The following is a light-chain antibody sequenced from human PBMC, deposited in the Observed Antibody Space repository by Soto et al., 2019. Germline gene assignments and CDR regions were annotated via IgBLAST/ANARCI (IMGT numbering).Light chain of an antibody. Sequence: EIVLTQSPGTLSLSPGERATLSCRASQSVSSSYLAWYQQKPGQAPRLLIYGASSRATGIPDRFSGSGSGTDVTLTISRLETEDFAVYYCQQYGSSPFTFGPGTKVAIK. V-gene: IGKV3-20*01. CDR2: GAS. CDR3: QQYGSSPFT. CDR1: QSVSSSY. J-gene: IGKJ3*01.